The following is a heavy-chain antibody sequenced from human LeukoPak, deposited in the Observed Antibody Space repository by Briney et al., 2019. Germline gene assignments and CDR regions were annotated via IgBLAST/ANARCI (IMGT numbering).Heavy chain of an antibody. V-gene: IGHV4-39*07. J-gene: IGHJ5*02. CDR1: GNSISSGDYY. Sequence: SETLSLTCTVSGNSISSGDYYWSWIRQPPGKGLEWIGEINHSGSTNYNPSLKSRVTISVDTSKNQFSLKLSSVTAADTAVYYCARGAYSSSSARVLYHRYNWFDPWGQGTLVTVSS. D-gene: IGHD6-6*01. CDR3: ARGAYSSSSARVLYHRYNWFDP. CDR2: INHSGST.